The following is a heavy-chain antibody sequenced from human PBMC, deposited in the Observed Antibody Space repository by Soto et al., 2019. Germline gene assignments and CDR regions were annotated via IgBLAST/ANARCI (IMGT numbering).Heavy chain of an antibody. CDR2: INPHGGST. V-gene: IGHV1-46*01. CDR1: GDTFTSYY. Sequence: WASVKVSCKAPGDTFTSYYLNWVRQAPGQGLEWMGVINPHGGSTKYAQKFQGRVTMTRDTSRITVYMELRSLRSDDTAIYYCARSSGGNFGIIIEGSNWFDPWGQGTLVTVSS. CDR3: ARSSGGNFGIIIEGSNWFDP. D-gene: IGHD3-3*01. J-gene: IGHJ5*02.